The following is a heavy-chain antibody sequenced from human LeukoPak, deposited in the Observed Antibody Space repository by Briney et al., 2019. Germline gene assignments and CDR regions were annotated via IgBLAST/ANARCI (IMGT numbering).Heavy chain of an antibody. J-gene: IGHJ4*02. D-gene: IGHD4-17*01. Sequence: PGGSLRLSCAASGFIFNKNWMSWVRQAPGKGLEWVANINEDGSEKNYVDSVKGRFTISRDNAKTSLYLQMSSLRVEDTAVYYCVPEPEYGESGGGQGALVTVSS. CDR1: GFIFNKNW. CDR2: INEDGSEK. V-gene: IGHV3-7*01. CDR3: VPEPEYGESG.